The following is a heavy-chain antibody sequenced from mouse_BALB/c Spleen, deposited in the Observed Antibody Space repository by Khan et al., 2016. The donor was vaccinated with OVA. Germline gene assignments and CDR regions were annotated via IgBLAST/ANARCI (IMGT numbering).Heavy chain of an antibody. CDR3: ARRGLRWDFDY. Sequence: QVQLQQSGAELAKPGASVKMSCKASGYTFINYWILWVKQRPGQGLEWIGYINPNTGYTEYTQNFKDKATLTADQSSSTAYMQLSSLTSEDSAVYYCARRGLRWDFDYWGQGTTLTVSS. D-gene: IGHD1-1*01. CDR1: GYTFINYW. J-gene: IGHJ2*01. V-gene: IGHV1-7*01. CDR2: INPNTGYT.